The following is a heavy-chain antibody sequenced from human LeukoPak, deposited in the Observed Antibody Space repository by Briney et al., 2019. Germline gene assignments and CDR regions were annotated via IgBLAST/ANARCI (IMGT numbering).Heavy chain of an antibody. Sequence: SETLSLTCAVYGESFSGYHWSWIRQPPGKGLEWIGEINHSGSTNYNPSLKSRVTISVDTSKNQFSLKLSFVTAADTAVYYCARRGRWLQLINWFDPWGQGTLVTVSS. CDR1: GESFSGYH. J-gene: IGHJ5*02. D-gene: IGHD5-24*01. V-gene: IGHV4-34*01. CDR2: INHSGST. CDR3: ARRGRWLQLINWFDP.